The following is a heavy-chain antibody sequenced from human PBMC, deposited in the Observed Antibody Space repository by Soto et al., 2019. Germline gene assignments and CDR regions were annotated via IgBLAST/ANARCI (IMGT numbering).Heavy chain of an antibody. CDR1: GFTFSSYG. CDR2: IWYDGSNK. J-gene: IGHJ4*02. V-gene: IGHV3-33*01. Sequence: GGSLRLSCAASGFTFSSYGMHWVRQAPGKGLEWVAVIWYDGSNKYYADSVKGRFTISRDNSKNTLYLQMNSLRAEDTAVYYCARGDSSAGQVDYWGQGTLVTVSS. CDR3: ARGDSSAGQVDY. D-gene: IGHD6-25*01.